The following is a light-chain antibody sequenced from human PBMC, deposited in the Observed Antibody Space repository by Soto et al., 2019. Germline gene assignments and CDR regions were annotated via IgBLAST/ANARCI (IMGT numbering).Light chain of an antibody. CDR3: QHLNGSPPGI. CDR1: QGISSS. Sequence: IQLTQSPSSLSASVGDRVTITCRASQGISSSLGWYQQQPGKAPRLLLYAASTLQSGLPSRFSGSGSGTDFTLTISSLQPEDFATYYCQHLNGSPPGIFGPGTKVDIK. J-gene: IGKJ3*01. CDR2: AAS. V-gene: IGKV1-9*01.